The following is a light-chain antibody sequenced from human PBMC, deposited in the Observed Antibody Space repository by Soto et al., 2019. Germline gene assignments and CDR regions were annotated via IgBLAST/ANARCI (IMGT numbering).Light chain of an antibody. Sequence: QAVVTQEPSFSVSPGRTVTFTCGLNSGSVSTSYYPSWYQQTPGQAPRTLIYSTNTRSSGVPDRFSGSILGNKAALTITGAQADDESDYYCVLYMGNGVWVFGGGTQLTVL. CDR2: STN. V-gene: IGLV8-61*01. CDR3: VLYMGNGVWV. J-gene: IGLJ3*02. CDR1: SGSVSTSYY.